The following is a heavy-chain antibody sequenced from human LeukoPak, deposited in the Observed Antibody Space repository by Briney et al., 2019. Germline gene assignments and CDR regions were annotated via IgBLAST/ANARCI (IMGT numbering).Heavy chain of an antibody. CDR1: GFTFSDYY. D-gene: IGHD3-22*01. CDR3: ARDLGQYYDTSDNWFDP. CDR2: INSSGSTI. J-gene: IGHJ5*02. V-gene: IGHV3-11*04. Sequence: GGSLRLSCAASGFTFSDYYKSWIRQAPGKGLEWVSYINSSGSTIYYADSVKGRFTISRDNAKNTLNLQMNSLRAEDTAVYYCARDLGQYYDTSDNWFDPWGQGTLVTVSS.